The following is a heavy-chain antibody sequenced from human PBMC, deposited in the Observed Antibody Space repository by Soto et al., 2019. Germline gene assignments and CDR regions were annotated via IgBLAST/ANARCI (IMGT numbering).Heavy chain of an antibody. Sequence: GGSLRLSCAASGFTFSSYAMHWVRQAPGKGLEWVAVISYDGSNKYYADSVKGRFTISRDNSKNTLYLQMNSLRAEDTAVYYCARELFYSGSYYFDYRGQGTLVTVSS. J-gene: IGHJ4*02. CDR2: ISYDGSNK. V-gene: IGHV3-30-3*01. CDR1: GFTFSSYA. CDR3: ARELFYSGSYYFDY. D-gene: IGHD1-26*01.